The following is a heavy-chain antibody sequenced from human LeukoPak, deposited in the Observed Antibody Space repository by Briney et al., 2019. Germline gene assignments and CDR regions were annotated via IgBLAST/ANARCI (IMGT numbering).Heavy chain of an antibody. CDR1: GYIFTGYY. CDR2: INPSGGST. J-gene: IGHJ3*02. Sequence: ASVKVSCKASGYIFTGYYMHWVRQAPGQGLEWMGIINPSGGSTSYAQKFQGRVTMTRDMSTSTVYMELSSLRSEDTAVYYCAGGDGSDDAFDIWGQGTMVTVSS. V-gene: IGHV1-46*01. D-gene: IGHD2-21*01. CDR3: AGGDGSDDAFDI.